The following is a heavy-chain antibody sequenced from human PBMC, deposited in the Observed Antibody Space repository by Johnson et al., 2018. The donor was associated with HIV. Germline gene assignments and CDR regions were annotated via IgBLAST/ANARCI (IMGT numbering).Heavy chain of an antibody. CDR2: ISYDGSNK. CDR1: GFTFSSYA. J-gene: IGHJ3*02. CDR3: ANELWRTEHDAFDI. D-gene: IGHD3-16*01. Sequence: QVQLVESGGGLVQPGGSLRLSCATSGFTFSSYAMYWVRQAPGKGLEWVAVISYDGSNKYYAKSVTGRFTISRDNSKNTLYLQMNSLTSDDTAVYYCANELWRTEHDAFDIGGQGTMVTVSS. V-gene: IGHV3-30-3*02.